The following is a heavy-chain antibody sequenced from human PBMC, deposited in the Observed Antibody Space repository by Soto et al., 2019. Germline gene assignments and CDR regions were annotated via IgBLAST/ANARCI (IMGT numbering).Heavy chain of an antibody. CDR2: ISGSDDST. V-gene: IGHV3-23*01. D-gene: IGHD3-22*01. Sequence: GGSLRLSCAASGFTFSSYAMSWFRQGPGKGLEWVSVISGSDDSTYYADSVKGRFTLSRDNSKNTLYLQMNSLRAEDTAVYYCAKAQYYYDSSGFNDAFDIWGQGTMVTVSS. J-gene: IGHJ3*02. CDR3: AKAQYYYDSSGFNDAFDI. CDR1: GFTFSSYA.